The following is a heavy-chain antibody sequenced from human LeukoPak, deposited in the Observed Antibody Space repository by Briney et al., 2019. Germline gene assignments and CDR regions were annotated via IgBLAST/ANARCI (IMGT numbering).Heavy chain of an antibody. CDR1: GFSLSTSGMC. CDR2: IDWDDDK. D-gene: IGHD3-10*01. CDR3: ARTSYYYGSGSSYYFDY. V-gene: IGHV2-70*01. J-gene: IGHJ4*02. Sequence: ESGPALVKPTQTLTLTCTFSGFSLSTSGMCVSWIRQPPGKALEWLALIDWDDDKYYSTSLKTRLTISKDTSKNQVVLTMTNMDPVDTATYYCARTSYYYGSGSSYYFDYWGQGTLVTVSS.